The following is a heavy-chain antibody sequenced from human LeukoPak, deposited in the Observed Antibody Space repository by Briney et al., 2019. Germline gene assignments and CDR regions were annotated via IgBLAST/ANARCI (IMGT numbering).Heavy chain of an antibody. D-gene: IGHD2-15*01. CDR2: IKQDGSEK. Sequence: GGSLRLSCAASGFTFSSYWMSWVRQAPGKGLEWVANIKQDGSEKHYVDSVKGRFTISRDNAKNSLYLQMNSLRAEDTAVYYCARDLTVRCSGGSCYSAFDYWGQGTLVTVSS. CDR1: GFTFSSYW. CDR3: ARDLTVRCSGGSCYSAFDY. J-gene: IGHJ4*02. V-gene: IGHV3-7*01.